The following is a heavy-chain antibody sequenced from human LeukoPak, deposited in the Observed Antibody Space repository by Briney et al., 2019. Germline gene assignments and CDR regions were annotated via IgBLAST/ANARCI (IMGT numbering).Heavy chain of an antibody. Sequence: GGSLRLSCAASGFTFSSYWMDWVRQAPGKGLVWVSRIKTDGSSTSYADSVKGRFTISRDNAENTLYMQMNSLRAEDTAVYYCARERSSGWSDYWGQGTLVTVSS. V-gene: IGHV3-74*01. CDR2: IKTDGSST. D-gene: IGHD6-19*01. CDR3: ARERSSGWSDY. J-gene: IGHJ4*02. CDR1: GFTFSSYW.